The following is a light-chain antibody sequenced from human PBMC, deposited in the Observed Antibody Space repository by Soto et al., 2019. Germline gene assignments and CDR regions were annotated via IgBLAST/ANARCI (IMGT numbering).Light chain of an antibody. J-gene: IGKJ3*01. CDR1: QGINHY. CDR3: QKHNSAPLF. V-gene: IGKV1-27*01. Sequence: EIQMTRSPSSLSSSVGARVTFTCRASQGINHYLAWFQQKPGKVPKLLIYATSTLQSGVPSRFSGSGFGTDFTLTISSLQPEDVATYYCQKHNSAPLFFGPGTKVDIK. CDR2: ATS.